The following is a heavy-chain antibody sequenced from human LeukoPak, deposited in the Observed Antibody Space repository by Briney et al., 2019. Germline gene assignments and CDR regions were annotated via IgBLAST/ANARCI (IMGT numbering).Heavy chain of an antibody. V-gene: IGHV3-43*02. Sequence: GGSLRLSCAAPGFSFAYYAMHWVRQAPGKGLEWVSLITANGDSTYYADSVKGRFTISRDNSKNSLSLQMNSLRTEDTALYYCAKDIEAGNAGFSFDYWGQGTLVAVSS. CDR1: GFSFAYYA. CDR3: AKDIEAGNAGFSFDY. D-gene: IGHD3-10*01. J-gene: IGHJ4*02. CDR2: ITANGDST.